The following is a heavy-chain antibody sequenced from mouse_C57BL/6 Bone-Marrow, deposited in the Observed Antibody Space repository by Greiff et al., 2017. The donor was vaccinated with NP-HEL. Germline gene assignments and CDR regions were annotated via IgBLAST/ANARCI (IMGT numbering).Heavy chain of an antibody. Sequence: QVQLQQPGAELVRPGSSVKLSCKASGYTFTSYWMDWVKQRPGQGLEWIGNIYPSDSETHYNQKFKATATLTVDTSSSTAYMQLSSLTSEDSAVYYCARCYGNYFYYFDYWGKGTTLTVSS. J-gene: IGHJ2*01. D-gene: IGHD2-1*01. CDR3: ARCYGNYFYYFDY. V-gene: IGHV1-61*01. CDR2: IYPSDSET. CDR1: GYTFTSYW.